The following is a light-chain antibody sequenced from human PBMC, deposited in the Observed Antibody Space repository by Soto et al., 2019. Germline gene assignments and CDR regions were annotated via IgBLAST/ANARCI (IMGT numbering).Light chain of an antibody. CDR3: AAWDDSLNGGV. Sequence: QSVLPQPPSASGTPGQTVTISCSGSSSNIGSNSVNWYQQLPGTAPKLLIYNNHQRPSGVPDRFSGSKSGTSASLAISGLQSEDEADYYCAAWDDSLNGGVFGGGTKVTVL. CDR1: SSNIGSNS. J-gene: IGLJ3*02. V-gene: IGLV1-44*01. CDR2: NNH.